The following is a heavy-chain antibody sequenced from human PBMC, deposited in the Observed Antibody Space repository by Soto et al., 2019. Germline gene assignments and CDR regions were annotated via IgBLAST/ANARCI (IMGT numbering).Heavy chain of an antibody. CDR2: IYSGGST. CDR1: GFTVSSNY. V-gene: IGHV3-53*01. Sequence: EVQLVESGGGLIQPGGSLRLSCAASGFTVSSNYMSWVRQAPGKGLEWVSVIYSGGSTYYADSVKGRFTISRDNSKNTLYLQMNSLGAEDTAVYYWGREPIPRGRGGGIGDAFDIWGQGTMVTVSS. D-gene: IGHD3-16*01. J-gene: IGHJ3*02. CDR3: GREPIPRGRGGGIGDAFDI.